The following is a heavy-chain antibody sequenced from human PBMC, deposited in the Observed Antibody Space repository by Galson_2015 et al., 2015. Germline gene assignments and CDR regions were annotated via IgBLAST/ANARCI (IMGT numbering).Heavy chain of an antibody. J-gene: IGHJ4*02. D-gene: IGHD3-9*01. CDR3: ATVTKPLRYFDS. CDR1: GFTVSTNY. CDR2: IYSGGST. Sequence: SLRLSCAASGFTVSTNYMTWVRQAPGKGLEWLSIIYSGGSTYYADSVKGRFAISRDNSKNTLDLQMNSPRAEDTAVYYCATVTKPLRYFDSWGQGTLVTVSS. V-gene: IGHV3-53*01.